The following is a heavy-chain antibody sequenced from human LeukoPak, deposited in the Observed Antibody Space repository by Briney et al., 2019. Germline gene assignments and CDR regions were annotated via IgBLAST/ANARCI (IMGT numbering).Heavy chain of an antibody. D-gene: IGHD2-8*02. CDR3: ARRPSVTGAPFDY. CDR1: GYSFSDYW. CDR2: ISASGSDF. J-gene: IGHJ4*02. Sequence: GESLKISCRGSGYSFSDYWIGWVRQMPGEGLEWMGLISASGSDFRSSPSFEGQVTISVDKSINTAYLQWSRLRASDTAIYYCARRPSVTGAPFDYWGQGTLVTVSS. V-gene: IGHV5-51*01.